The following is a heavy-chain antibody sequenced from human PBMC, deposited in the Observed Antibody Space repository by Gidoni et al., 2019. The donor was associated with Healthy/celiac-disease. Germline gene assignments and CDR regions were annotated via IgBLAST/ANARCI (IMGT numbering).Heavy chain of an antibody. CDR2: LYPGDSDT. CDR3: ARRPLSSYWYFDL. CDR1: GYSFTSYC. J-gene: IGHJ2*01. Sequence: EVQLVQSGAAVNKPGDSLKISCKASGYSFTSYCIGWVRQMPGKGLEWMGILYPGDSDTRYSPSFQGQVTISADKSISTAYLQWSSLKASDTAMYYCARRPLSSYWYFDLWGRGTRVTVSS. V-gene: IGHV5-51*01. D-gene: IGHD6-13*01.